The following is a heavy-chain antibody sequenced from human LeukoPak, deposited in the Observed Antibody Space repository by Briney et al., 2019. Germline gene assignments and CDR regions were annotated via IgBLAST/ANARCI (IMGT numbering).Heavy chain of an antibody. Sequence: AGTLRLSCAASGFTFSSYWMHWVRHAPGQGLVWVSRMNSDGSSTSYADSVKGRFTISRDNAKNTLYLQMNSLRAEDTAVYYCARDGWFGELFFDYWGQGTLVTVSS. CDR3: ARDGWFGELFFDY. D-gene: IGHD3-10*01. V-gene: IGHV3-74*01. CDR2: MNSDGSST. J-gene: IGHJ4*02. CDR1: GFTFSSYW.